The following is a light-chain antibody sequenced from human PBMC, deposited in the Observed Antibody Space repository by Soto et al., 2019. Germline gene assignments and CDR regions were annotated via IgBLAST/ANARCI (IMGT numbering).Light chain of an antibody. Sequence: DIQMTQSPSSLSASVGDRVTITCRASQSISSYLNWYQQKPGKAPKLLIYAASSLLSGAPSRFSGGGSRTDVSIPISSLQPEDFATYYCQQSYSTPPLTFGQGTRLEIK. CDR1: QSISSY. CDR2: AAS. J-gene: IGKJ5*01. CDR3: QQSYSTPPLT. V-gene: IGKV1-39*01.